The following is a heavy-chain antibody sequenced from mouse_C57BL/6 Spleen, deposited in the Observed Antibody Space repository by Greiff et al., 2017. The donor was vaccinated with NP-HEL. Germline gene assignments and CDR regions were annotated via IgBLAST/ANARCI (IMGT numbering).Heavy chain of an antibody. CDR3: AREGDYYYGSGAMDY. D-gene: IGHD1-1*01. J-gene: IGHJ4*01. Sequence: QVQLQQPGAELVKPGASVKLSCKASGYTFTSYWMHWVKQRPGQGLEWIGMIHPNSGSTNYNEKFKSKATLTVDKSSSTAYMQLSSLTSEDSAVYYCAREGDYYYGSGAMDYWGQRTSVTVSS. CDR2: IHPNSGST. CDR1: GYTFTSYW. V-gene: IGHV1-64*01.